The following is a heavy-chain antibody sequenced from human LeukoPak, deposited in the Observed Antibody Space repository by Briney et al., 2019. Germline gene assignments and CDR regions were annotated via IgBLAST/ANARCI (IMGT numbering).Heavy chain of an antibody. D-gene: IGHD3-9*01. CDR2: ISGSGGST. V-gene: IGHV3-23*01. CDR3: AKGEYDILTGYYTDYYYYYGMDV. Sequence: GGSLRLSCAASGFTFSSYAMSWVRQAPGKGLEWVSAISGSGGSTYYADSVKGRFTISRDNSKNTLYLQMNSLRAEDTAVYYCAKGEYDILTGYYTDYYYYYGMDVWGQGTTATVSS. CDR1: GFTFSSYA. J-gene: IGHJ6*02.